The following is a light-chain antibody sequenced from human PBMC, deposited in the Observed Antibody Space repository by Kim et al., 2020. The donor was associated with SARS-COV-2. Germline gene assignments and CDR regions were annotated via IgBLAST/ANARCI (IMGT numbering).Light chain of an antibody. V-gene: IGLV3-1*01. Sequence: SYELTQPPSVSVSPGQTATINCSGDKLGDKYVGWYQQRPGQSPVLVIFYDNKRPSGIPDRFSGSNSGNTATLTISETQVLDEADYFCQALDSAWVFGGGT. CDR3: QALDSAWV. CDR2: YDN. J-gene: IGLJ3*02. CDR1: KLGDKY.